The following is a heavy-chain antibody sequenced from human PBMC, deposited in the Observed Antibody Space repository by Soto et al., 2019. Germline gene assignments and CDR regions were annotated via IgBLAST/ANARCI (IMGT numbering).Heavy chain of an antibody. CDR1: GFTFRSHD. V-gene: IGHV3-33*08. D-gene: IGHD6-19*01. Sequence: VQLVESGGGLVQPGGSLRLSCAASGFTFRSHDMSWVRRAPGKGPEWVALLWYDGSNKYYADSVKGRFTISRDNPRNTLYLQMNNLRVEDTAVYYCARERAVTGGTYYFDRWGQGTLVTVSA. CDR3: ARERAVTGGTYYFDR. J-gene: IGHJ4*02. CDR2: LWYDGSNK.